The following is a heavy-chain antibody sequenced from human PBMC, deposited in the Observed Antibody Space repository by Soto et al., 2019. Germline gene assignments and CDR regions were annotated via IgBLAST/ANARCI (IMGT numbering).Heavy chain of an antibody. Sequence: QVQLVESGGGVVQPGRSLRLSCAASGFTFSSYGMHWVRQAPGKGLEWVAVISYDGSNKYYADSVKGRFTISRDNSKNKLYLQMNSLRAEDTAVYYCAKDGSGSSYFDYWGQGTLVTVSS. V-gene: IGHV3-30*18. J-gene: IGHJ4*02. CDR2: ISYDGSNK. CDR3: AKDGSGSSYFDY. CDR1: GFTFSSYG. D-gene: IGHD3-10*01.